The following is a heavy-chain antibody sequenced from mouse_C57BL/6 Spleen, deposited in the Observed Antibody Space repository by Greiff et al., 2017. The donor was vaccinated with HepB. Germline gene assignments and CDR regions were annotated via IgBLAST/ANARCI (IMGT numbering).Heavy chain of an antibody. V-gene: IGHV5-17*01. CDR2: INSGSSTI. D-gene: IGHD1-2*01. CDR1: GFTFSDYG. J-gene: IGHJ3*01. CDR3: AEPHYCSWFAY. Sequence: EVKLVESGGGLVKPGGSLKLSCAASGFTFSDYGMHWVRQASEQGLEWVAYINSGSSTIYYADTVKGRFTIPRDKATNTLFLQMARLMSEDTAIYYCAEPHYCSWFAYWGQGTLVTVSA.